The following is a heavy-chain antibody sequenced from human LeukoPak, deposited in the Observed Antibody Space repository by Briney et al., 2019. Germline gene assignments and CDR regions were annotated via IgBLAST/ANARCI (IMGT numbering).Heavy chain of an antibody. J-gene: IGHJ4*02. Sequence: PSETLSLTCTVSGGSISSYYWSWIRQPPGKGLDWIANIDYSGSMNYNPSLNSLVAMSVDTSKKQFSLKLTSVCAADTPVYYCARNGPHYYDNSGYLEYWGQGTLVTVSS. CDR3: ARNGPHYYDNSGYLEY. D-gene: IGHD3-22*01. V-gene: IGHV4-59*01. CDR1: GGSISSYY. CDR2: IDYSGSM.